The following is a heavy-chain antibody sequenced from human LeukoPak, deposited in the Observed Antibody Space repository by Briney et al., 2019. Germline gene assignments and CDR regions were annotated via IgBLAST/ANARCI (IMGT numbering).Heavy chain of an antibody. V-gene: IGHV1-18*04. CDR3: ARDHIGRGAILGNWFDP. CDR2: ISAYNGNT. D-gene: IGHD3-10*01. Sequence: ASVKVSCKASGYTFTSYGISWVRQAPGQGLEWMGWISAYNGNTNYAQKLQGRVTMTTDTSTSTAYMELRNLRSDDTAVYYCARDHIGRGAILGNWFDPWGQGTLVTVSS. CDR1: GYTFTSYG. J-gene: IGHJ5*02.